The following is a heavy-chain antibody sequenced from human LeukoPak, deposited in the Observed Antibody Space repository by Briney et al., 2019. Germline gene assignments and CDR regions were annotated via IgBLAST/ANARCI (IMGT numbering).Heavy chain of an antibody. CDR3: ARPGGSWNEVDY. CDR2: IYPSDSDT. Sequence: GESLKISCKGSGYSFTNSWIGWVRQMPGKGLEWMGVIYPSDSDTRYSPSFQGQVTISADKSISTAYLQWSSLKASDTAIYYCARPGGSWNEVDYWGQGTLVTVSS. V-gene: IGHV5-51*01. J-gene: IGHJ4*02. CDR1: GYSFTNSW. D-gene: IGHD1-1*01.